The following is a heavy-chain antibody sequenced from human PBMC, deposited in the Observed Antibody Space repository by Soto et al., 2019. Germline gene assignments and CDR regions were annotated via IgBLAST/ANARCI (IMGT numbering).Heavy chain of an antibody. D-gene: IGHD3-16*01. J-gene: IGHJ4*02. CDR2: ISGSGGRS. CDR1: GFTLSNYA. V-gene: IGHV3-23*01. CDR3: AKAYFVWSSEQPYYFAY. Sequence: EVQLLDSGGGLVQPGGSLRLSCAASGFTLSNYAMTWVRQGPGKGLEWVSGISGSGGRSYYADSVKGRCTISRDNSKSTLYLQMNSRRAEDTAVYYCAKAYFVWSSEQPYYFAYWGQGTLVTVSS.